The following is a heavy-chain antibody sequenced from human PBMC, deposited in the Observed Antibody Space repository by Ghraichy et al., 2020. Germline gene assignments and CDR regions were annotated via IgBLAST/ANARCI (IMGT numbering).Heavy chain of an antibody. CDR2: ISGSGGST. Sequence: GESLNISCAASGFTFSSYAMSWVRQAPGKGLEWVSAISGSGGSTYYADSVKGRFTISRDNSKNTLYLQMNSLRAEDTAVYYCAKDDSYGDYAIDYWGQGTLVTVSS. CDR1: GFTFSSYA. D-gene: IGHD4-17*01. J-gene: IGHJ4*02. V-gene: IGHV3-23*01. CDR3: AKDDSYGDYAIDY.